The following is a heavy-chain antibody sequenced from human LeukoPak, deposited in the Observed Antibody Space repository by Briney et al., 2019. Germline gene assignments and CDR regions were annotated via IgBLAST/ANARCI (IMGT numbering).Heavy chain of an antibody. J-gene: IGHJ4*02. CDR2: IHPDGSRT. CDR3: AREQRYDDFDY. CDR1: GLTVSSNY. V-gene: IGHV3-74*01. Sequence: GGSLRLSCAASGLTVSSNYMSWVRQAPGKGLVWVSRIHPDGSRTGYVDSVKGRFTISRDNAKNTLYLQMNSLRAEDMAVYYCAREQRYDDFDYWGQGTLVTVSS. D-gene: IGHD5-12*01.